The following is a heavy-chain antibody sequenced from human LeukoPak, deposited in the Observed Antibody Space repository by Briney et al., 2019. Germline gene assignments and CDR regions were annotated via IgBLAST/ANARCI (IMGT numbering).Heavy chain of an antibody. Sequence: SETLSLTCTVSGGSISGHYWTWIRQPPGKGLEWIGQIYYSGRHDYNHSLRSRVTISVDTSKNQLSLKVTSVTGADTAVYYCARFGVDYDMDVWGKRTTVPVSS. CDR3: ARFGVDYDMDV. J-gene: IGHJ6*04. CDR1: GGSISGHY. CDR2: IYYSGRH. V-gene: IGHV4-59*11. D-gene: IGHD3-16*01.